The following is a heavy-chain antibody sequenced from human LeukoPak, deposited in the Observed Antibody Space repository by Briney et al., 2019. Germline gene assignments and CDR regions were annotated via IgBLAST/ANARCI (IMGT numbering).Heavy chain of an antibody. J-gene: IGHJ4*02. CDR1: GFTFRSYW. D-gene: IGHD4-11*01. CDR2: MDQDGSEE. Sequence: GGSLRLSCAASGFTFRSYWMSWVRQAPRKGLEWVANMDQDGSEENFVDSVKGRFTISRDNAKTSLYLQMNSLRAEDTAVYYCARDRGYSTFDFWGQGTLVTVSS. V-gene: IGHV3-7*04. CDR3: ARDRGYSTFDF.